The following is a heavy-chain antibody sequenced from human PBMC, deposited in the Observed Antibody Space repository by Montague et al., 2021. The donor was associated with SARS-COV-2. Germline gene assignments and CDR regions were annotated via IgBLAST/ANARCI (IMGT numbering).Heavy chain of an antibody. D-gene: IGHD3-3*01. CDR2: INDRGST. CDR3: ARGQVTIFGVLIMLPAAGAVDV. CDR1: GGSFSGYY. Sequence: SETLSLTCAVYGGSFSGYYWTWIRQPPGKGLERVGEINDRGSTNYNPSFESRLTMSVDTSKDQFSLRLKSVSAADTAVYYCARGQVTIFGVLIMLPAAGAVDVWGQGTTVTVSS. V-gene: IGHV4-34*01. J-gene: IGHJ3*01.